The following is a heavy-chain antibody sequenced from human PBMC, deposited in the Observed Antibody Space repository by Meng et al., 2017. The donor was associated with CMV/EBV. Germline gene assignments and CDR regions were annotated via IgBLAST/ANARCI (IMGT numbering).Heavy chain of an antibody. D-gene: IGHD3-10*01. Sequence: ESLKISCAASGFTFSSYWMSWVRQAPGKGLEWVANIKQDGSEKYYVDSVKGRFTISRDNAKNSLYLQMNSLRAEDTAVYYCARDGDGSGSYVGMDVWGQGTTVNVSS. CDR3: ARDGDGSGSYVGMDV. CDR1: GFTFSSYW. J-gene: IGHJ6*02. V-gene: IGHV3-7*01. CDR2: IKQDGSEK.